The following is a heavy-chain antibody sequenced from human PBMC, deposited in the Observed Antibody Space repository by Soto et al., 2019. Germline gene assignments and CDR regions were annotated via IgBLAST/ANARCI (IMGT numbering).Heavy chain of an antibody. CDR1: GFTFSDYY. D-gene: IGHD3-9*01. CDR2: ISSSGSTI. V-gene: IGHV3-11*01. J-gene: IGHJ3*02. CDR3: ARGNYDILTDAFDI. Sequence: PGGSLRLSCAASGFTFSDYYMSWIRQAPGKGLEWVSYISSSGSTIYYADSVKGRFTISRGNAKNSLYLQMNSLRAEDTAVYYCARGNYDILTDAFDIWGQGTMVTVSS.